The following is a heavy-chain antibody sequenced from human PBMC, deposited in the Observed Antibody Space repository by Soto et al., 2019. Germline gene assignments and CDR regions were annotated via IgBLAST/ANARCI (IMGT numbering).Heavy chain of an antibody. Sequence: QLQLRESGPGLVKPSETLSLTCTVSGGSISSSSYYWGWIRQPPGKGLEWIGSIYYSGSTYYNPSLKSRVTISVDTSKNQFSLKLSSVTAADTAVYYCARRITGTMERWYFDLWGRGTLVTVSS. J-gene: IGHJ2*01. CDR3: ARRITGTMERWYFDL. CDR2: IYYSGST. V-gene: IGHV4-39*01. D-gene: IGHD1-20*01. CDR1: GGSISSSSYY.